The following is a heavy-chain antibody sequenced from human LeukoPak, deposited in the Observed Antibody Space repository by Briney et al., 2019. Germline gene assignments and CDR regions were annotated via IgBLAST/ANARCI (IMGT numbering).Heavy chain of an antibody. CDR2: INHSGSI. Sequence: SETLSLTCAVYGGSFSAYYWTWIRQPPGKGLEWIGEINHSGSINYDPSLKSRVTISVDTSKNQFSLKLSSVTAADTAVYYCARTTEGGYIGYFYYYYMDVWGKGLRSPSP. D-gene: IGHD5-18*01. CDR3: ARTTEGGYIGYFYYYYMDV. CDR1: GGSFSAYY. V-gene: IGHV4-34*01. J-gene: IGHJ6*03.